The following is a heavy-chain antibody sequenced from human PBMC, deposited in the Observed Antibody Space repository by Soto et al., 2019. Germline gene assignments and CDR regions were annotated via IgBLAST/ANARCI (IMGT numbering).Heavy chain of an antibody. CDR1: GYSFKNYA. V-gene: IGHV1-3*01. J-gene: IGHJ4*02. CDR2: TNEGSGNT. Sequence: SVKVSCKATGYSFKNYAVHWVRQAPGQRLEWMGFTNEGSGNTRFSQKFQGRISITRDTSASTVYLDLSSLTSEDTAIYYCARDDRSVSGVITLDHWGPGTLVTVSS. CDR3: ARDDRSVSGVITLDH. D-gene: IGHD3-3*01.